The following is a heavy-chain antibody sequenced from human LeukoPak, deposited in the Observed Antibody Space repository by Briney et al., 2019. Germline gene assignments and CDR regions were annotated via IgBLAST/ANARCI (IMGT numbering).Heavy chain of an antibody. J-gene: IGHJ4*02. CDR1: GGSISISNYY. Sequence: SETLSLTCSVSGGSISISNYYWGWIRQPPGKGLEWIGSIYYSGSSTYYNPSLKSRVTISVDTSKNQFSLKVSSVTAADTAVHYCARVSAAGLTTADYWGQGTLVTVSS. CDR2: IYYSGSST. D-gene: IGHD4-17*01. V-gene: IGHV4-39*01. CDR3: ARVSAAGLTTADY.